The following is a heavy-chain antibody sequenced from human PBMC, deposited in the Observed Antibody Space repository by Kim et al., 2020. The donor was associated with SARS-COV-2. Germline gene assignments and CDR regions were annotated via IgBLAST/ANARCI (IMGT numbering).Heavy chain of an antibody. D-gene: IGHD1-7*01. V-gene: IGHV4-4*06. J-gene: IGHJ5*02. CDR3: AREGDWNYASWFDP. Sequence: YNPPLDSRVDMSVDTSQNQFSMRVASVSAADTAVYYCAREGDWNYASWFDPWGQGALVTVSS.